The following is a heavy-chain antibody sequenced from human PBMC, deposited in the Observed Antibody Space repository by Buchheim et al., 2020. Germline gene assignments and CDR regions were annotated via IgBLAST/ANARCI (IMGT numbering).Heavy chain of an antibody. J-gene: IGHJ4*01. CDR3: ARGTFGGSGYYFDS. Sequence: EVQLVESGGGLVQPGGSLRLSCAASGFNFNVQSMNWVRQTPGKGLEWISYINSGSTTIYYADSVRGRFTISRDNAKKSLYLQLNSLRDDDTAVYYCARGTFGGSGYYFDSWGHGTL. CDR1: GFNFNVQS. CDR2: INSGSTTI. D-gene: IGHD3-16*01. V-gene: IGHV3-48*02.